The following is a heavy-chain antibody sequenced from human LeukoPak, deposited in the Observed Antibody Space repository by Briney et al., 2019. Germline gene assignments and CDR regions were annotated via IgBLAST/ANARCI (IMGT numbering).Heavy chain of an antibody. D-gene: IGHD3-16*01. CDR2: IIPIFGTA. CDR1: GGTFSSYA. V-gene: IGHV1-69*05. CDR3: ARDRYTYYDYVWGSWTL. Sequence: GASVKVSCKASGGTFSSYAISWVRQAPGQGLEWMGRIIPIFGTANYAQKFQGRVTITTDESTSTAYMELSSLRSEDTAVYYCARDRYTYYDYVWGSWTLWGQGTLVTVSS. J-gene: IGHJ4*02.